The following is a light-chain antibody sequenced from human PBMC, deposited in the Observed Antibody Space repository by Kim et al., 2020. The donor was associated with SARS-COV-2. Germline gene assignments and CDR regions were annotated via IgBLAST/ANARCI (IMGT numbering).Light chain of an antibody. Sequence: QSVLTQPPSASGTPGQRVTISCSGGRYNIGNHDLYWFQQLPGRAPKLLTNTKSQRPSGVPDRFSGSKSGTSASLAISGLRSEDEADYYCAVWDDSLSALVFGGGTKLTVL. J-gene: IGLJ2*01. CDR2: TKS. CDR3: AVWDDSLSALV. CDR1: RYNIGNHD. V-gene: IGLV1-47*01.